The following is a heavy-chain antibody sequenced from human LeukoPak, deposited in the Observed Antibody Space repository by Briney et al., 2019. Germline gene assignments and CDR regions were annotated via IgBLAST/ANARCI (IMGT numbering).Heavy chain of an antibody. J-gene: IGHJ4*02. CDR3: ARGGQWLGIR. CDR1: GGSIRNYY. V-gene: IGHV4-4*07. D-gene: IGHD6-19*01. CDR2: IYTSGNT. Sequence: SETLSLTCTVSGGSIRNYYWSWIRQPAGKGLEWIGRIYTSGNTNYNPSLKSRVTMSVDTSKNQISLKLSSVTAADTAVYYCARGGQWLGIRWGRGILVTVSS.